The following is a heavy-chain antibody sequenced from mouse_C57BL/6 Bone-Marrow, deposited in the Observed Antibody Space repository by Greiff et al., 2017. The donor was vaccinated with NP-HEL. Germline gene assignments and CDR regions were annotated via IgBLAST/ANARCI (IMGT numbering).Heavy chain of an antibody. D-gene: IGHD3-2*02. V-gene: IGHV1-55*01. J-gene: IGHJ3*01. CDR2: IYPGSGST. Sequence: VQLQQSGAELVKPGASVKMSCKASGYTFTSYWITWVKQRPGQGLEWIGDIYPGSGSTNYNEKFKSKATLTVDTSSSTAYMQLSSLTSEDSAVYYCARRGAQATLLYWGQGTLVTVSA. CDR3: ARRGAQATLLY. CDR1: GYTFTSYW.